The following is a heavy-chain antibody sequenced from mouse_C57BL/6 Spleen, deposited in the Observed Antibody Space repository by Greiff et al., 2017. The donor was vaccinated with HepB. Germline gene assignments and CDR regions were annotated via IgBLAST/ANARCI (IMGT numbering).Heavy chain of an antibody. D-gene: IGHD2-5*01. CDR2: IYPGSGGT. CDR3: AESACYYSRSGYIDA. Sequence: QVQLQQPGAELVKPGASVKMSCKASGYTFTSYWMTWVKQRPGQGLEWIGDIYPGSGGTNYNEKFKSKATLTVDTSSSTAYMQLSSLTSEDSAVYNCAESACYYSRSGYIDAWGKGTTVTVSS. J-gene: IGHJ1*03. V-gene: IGHV1-55*01. CDR1: GYTFTSYW.